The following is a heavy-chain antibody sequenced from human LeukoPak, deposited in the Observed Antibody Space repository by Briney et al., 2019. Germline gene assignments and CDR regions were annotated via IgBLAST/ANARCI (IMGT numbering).Heavy chain of an antibody. CDR1: GYTFTSYG. D-gene: IGHD3-10*01. CDR3: ARGGGLWFGEFRANDAFDI. CDR2: ISAYNGNT. V-gene: IGHV1-18*01. J-gene: IGHJ3*02. Sequence: ASVKVSCKASGYTFTSYGISWVRQAPGQGLEWMGWISAYNGNTNYAQKLQGRVTMTTDTSTSTAYMELRSLRSDDTAVYYCARGGGLWFGEFRANDAFDIWGQGTMVTVSS.